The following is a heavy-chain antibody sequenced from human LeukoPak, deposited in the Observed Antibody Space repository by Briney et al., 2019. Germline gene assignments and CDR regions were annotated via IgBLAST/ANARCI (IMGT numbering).Heavy chain of an antibody. Sequence: GASLRLSCAASGFTFSSYAMSWVRQAPGKGLEGVSAISGSGGSTYYADSVKSRFTISRDNSKNTLYLQMNSLRAEDTAVYYCAKDPRMGWYAGCYFDYWGQGTLVTVSS. CDR2: ISGSGGST. D-gene: IGHD6-19*01. J-gene: IGHJ4*02. CDR1: GFTFSSYA. V-gene: IGHV3-23*01. CDR3: AKDPRMGWYAGCYFDY.